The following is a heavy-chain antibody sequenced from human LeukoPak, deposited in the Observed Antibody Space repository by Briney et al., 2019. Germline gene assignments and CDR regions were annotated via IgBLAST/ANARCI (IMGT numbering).Heavy chain of an antibody. CDR3: ARRGIQLWLDY. CDR2: IYYSGST. D-gene: IGHD5-18*01. CDR1: GGSISSGDYY. J-gene: IGHJ4*02. Sequence: NSSETLSLTCTVSGGSISSGDYYWSWIRQPPGKGLEWIGYIYYSGSTYYNPSLKSRVTISVDTSKNQFSLKLSSVTAADTAVYYCARRGIQLWLDYWGQGTLVTVSS. V-gene: IGHV4-30-4*01.